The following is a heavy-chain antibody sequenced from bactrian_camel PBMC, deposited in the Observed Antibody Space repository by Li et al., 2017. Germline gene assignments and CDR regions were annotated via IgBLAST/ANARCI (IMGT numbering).Heavy chain of an antibody. CDR3: AAGRLSDRWRHKACGWVMLRY. D-gene: IGHD3*01. J-gene: IGHJ4*01. V-gene: IGHV3S53*01. Sequence: HVQLVESGGGSVQAGGSLRLSCSASGDIGSIDAFGWFRLAPGKEREGVAGIRRDGSTYDTDAVKGRFTFSQDNAKNTVYLQMNSLNPEDTAVYYCAAGRLSDRWRHKACGWVMLRYWGQGTQVTVS. CDR1: GDIGSIDA. CDR2: IRRDGST.